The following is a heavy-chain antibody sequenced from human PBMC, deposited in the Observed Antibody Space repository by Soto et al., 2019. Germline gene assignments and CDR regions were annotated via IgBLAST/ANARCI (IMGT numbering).Heavy chain of an antibody. D-gene: IGHD4-17*01. Sequence: EVHLVESGGGLVQPGGSLRLSCAASGFMFSSYWMHWVRQAPGKGLEWVANIKFDGSEQYYVDSVKGRFTISRDNAKSSVYLQMNSLRAEDTAVYYCETLTVTLPKWFDPWGQGTLVTVSS. CDR3: ETLTVTLPKWFDP. J-gene: IGHJ5*02. CDR2: IKFDGSEQ. CDR1: GFMFSSYW. V-gene: IGHV3-7*01.